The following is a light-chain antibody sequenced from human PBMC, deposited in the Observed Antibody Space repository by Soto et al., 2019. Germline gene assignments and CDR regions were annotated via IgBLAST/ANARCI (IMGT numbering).Light chain of an antibody. J-gene: IGLJ1*01. CDR3: GSYAGRSTYV. Sequence: SVLTQPPSASGSPGQSVTISCTGTSSDVGGYNYVAWFQQHPVKAPKLLIYEVTKRPSGVPHRFSGSKSGNTASLTVSGLQAEDEADYYCGSYAGRSTYVFRTGT. CDR2: EVT. CDR1: SSDVGGYNY. V-gene: IGLV2-8*01.